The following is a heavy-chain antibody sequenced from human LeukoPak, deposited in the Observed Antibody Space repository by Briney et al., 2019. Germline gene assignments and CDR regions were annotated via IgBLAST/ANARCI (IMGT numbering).Heavy chain of an antibody. J-gene: IGHJ1*01. D-gene: IGHD3-22*01. CDR3: AKDRDSSGYYDFQH. Sequence: GGSLRLSCAASGFTFSSYWMHWVRQAPGKGLVWVSRINTDGSSPTYADSVKGRFTISRDNSKNTLYLQMNSLRAEDTAVYYCAKDRDSSGYYDFQHWGQGTLVTVSS. CDR2: INTDGSSP. V-gene: IGHV3-74*01. CDR1: GFTFSSYW.